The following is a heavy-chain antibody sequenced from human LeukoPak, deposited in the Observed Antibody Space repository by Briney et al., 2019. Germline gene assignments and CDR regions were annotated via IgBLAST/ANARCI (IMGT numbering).Heavy chain of an antibody. J-gene: IGHJ4*02. V-gene: IGHV4-4*07. D-gene: IGHD3-22*01. CDR2: IHTRST. CDR1: GGSISSYY. CDR3: ARDQYYYDSSGYLFDY. Sequence: SETLSLTCTVSGGSISSYYWSWIRQPAGKGLEWIGRIHTRSTNYNPSLKSRVTMSVDTSKNQFSLKLSSVTAADTAVYYCARDQYYYDSSGYLFDYWGQGTLVTVSS.